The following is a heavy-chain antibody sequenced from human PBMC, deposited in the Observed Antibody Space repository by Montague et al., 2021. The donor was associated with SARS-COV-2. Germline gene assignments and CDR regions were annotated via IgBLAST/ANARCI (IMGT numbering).Heavy chain of an antibody. V-gene: IGHV3-7*01. D-gene: IGHD3/OR15-3a*01. CDR3: ARSPRGSGTGWLDY. Sequence: SLRLSCSASGFTSGDYQMTWVRLAPGKGLQWVANINQDETAKTYXDSVKGRFTISRDNAKNSLILQMNSLKDEDTAVYYCARSPRGSGTGWLDYWGQGTLVTVSS. CDR2: INQDETAK. J-gene: IGHJ4*02. CDR1: GFTSGDYQ.